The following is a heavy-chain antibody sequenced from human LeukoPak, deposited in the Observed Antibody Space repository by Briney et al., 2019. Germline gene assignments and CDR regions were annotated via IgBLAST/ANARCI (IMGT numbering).Heavy chain of an antibody. V-gene: IGHV1-18*01. CDR3: ARDILTGYSAFDP. Sequence: SVKVSCKASGSIFTSYGISWVRQAPGQGLEWMGWISTYNGNTKYAQKFQGRVTMTRDASTSTAYMELRSLTSDDSAVYYCARDILTGYSAFDPWGQGTLITVSS. CDR1: GSIFTSYG. CDR2: ISTYNGNT. J-gene: IGHJ5*02. D-gene: IGHD3-9*01.